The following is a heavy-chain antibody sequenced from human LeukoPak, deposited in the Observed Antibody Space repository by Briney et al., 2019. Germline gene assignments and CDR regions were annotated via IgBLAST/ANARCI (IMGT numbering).Heavy chain of an antibody. D-gene: IGHD6-19*01. CDR3: ARDLAGKQWLISHNYYYYYGMDV. J-gene: IGHJ6*02. CDR1: GGSISSGGYY. Sequence: PSETLSLTCTVSGGSISSGGYYWSWIRQPPGKGLEWIGYIYHSGSTYYNPSLKCRVTISVDRSKNQFSLRLSSVTAADTAVYYCARDLAGKQWLISHNYYYYYGMDVWGQGTTVTVSS. CDR2: IYHSGST. V-gene: IGHV4-30-2*01.